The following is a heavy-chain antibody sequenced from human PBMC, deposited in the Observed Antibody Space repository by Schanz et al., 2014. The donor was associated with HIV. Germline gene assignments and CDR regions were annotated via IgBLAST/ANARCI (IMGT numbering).Heavy chain of an antibody. J-gene: IGHJ6*02. CDR2: IGGGKSSNR. V-gene: IGHV3-21*05. CDR1: GLSFSGYS. CDR3: ASGVRGHYYYYAMDV. D-gene: IGHD3-16*01. Sequence: QLVESGGGLVKPGGSLRLSCGASGLSFSGYSMNWVRQAPGKGLEWLAYIGGGKSSNRYYAGFVKGRFTISRDNAKNTLILQMNSLRAEDTAVYYCASGVRGHYYYYAMDVWGQGTTVTVSS.